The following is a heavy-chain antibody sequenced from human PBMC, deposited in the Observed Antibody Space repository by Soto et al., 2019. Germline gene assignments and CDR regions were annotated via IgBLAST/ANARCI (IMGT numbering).Heavy chain of an antibody. CDR3: ARGGTYGSGSLRYYYGMDV. J-gene: IGHJ6*02. Sequence: QLQLQESGSGLVKPSQTLSLTCAVSGGSISSGGYSWSWIRQPPGKGLEWIGYIYHSGSTYYNPSLKCRVTISVDRSKNQFSLKLSSVTAADTAVYYCARGGTYGSGSLRYYYGMDVWGQGTTVTVSS. V-gene: IGHV4-30-2*01. CDR2: IYHSGST. CDR1: GGSISSGGYS. D-gene: IGHD3-10*01.